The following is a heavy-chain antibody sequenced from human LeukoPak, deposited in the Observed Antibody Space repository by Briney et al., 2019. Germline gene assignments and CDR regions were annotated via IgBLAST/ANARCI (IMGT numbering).Heavy chain of an antibody. D-gene: IGHD2-15*01. Sequence: GGSLGLSCAASGFTFSSYAMSWVRQAPGKGLEWVSAISGSGGYTYYADSVQGRFTISRDNSKSTLCLQMNSLRAEDTAVYYCAKQLGYCSDGSCYFPYWGQGTLVTVSS. CDR3: AKQLGYCSDGSCYFPY. J-gene: IGHJ4*02. CDR2: ISGSGGYT. CDR1: GFTFSSYA. V-gene: IGHV3-23*01.